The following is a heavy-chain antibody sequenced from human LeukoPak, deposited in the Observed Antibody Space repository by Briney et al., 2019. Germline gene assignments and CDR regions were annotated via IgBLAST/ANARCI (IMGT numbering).Heavy chain of an antibody. J-gene: IGHJ4*02. V-gene: IGHV4-59*01. Sequence: SETLSLTCTVSGGSISSYYWSWIRQPPGKGLEWIGYIYNSGSTNYNPSFKSRVTISVDTSKNEFSLKLSSVTAEDTAVYYCARAGAYCGGDCYRLDYWGQGTLVTVSS. CDR3: ARAGAYCGGDCYRLDY. CDR2: IYNSGST. CDR1: GGSISSYY. D-gene: IGHD2-21*01.